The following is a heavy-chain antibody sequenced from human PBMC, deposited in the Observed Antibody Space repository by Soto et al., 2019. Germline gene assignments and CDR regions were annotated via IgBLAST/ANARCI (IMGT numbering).Heavy chain of an antibody. V-gene: IGHV4-34*01. CDR2: INHNGNA. CDR3: ARRTRITMIVVPYTWFDP. D-gene: IGHD3-22*01. Sequence: SETLSLTCAVYGESLSASYWSWIRQPPGKGLEWIGDINHNGNADYNPSLKSRLSISIDKSRNQFSLNLISVTAADTAVYYCARRTRITMIVVPYTWFDPWGQGTLVTVSS. CDR1: GESLSASY. J-gene: IGHJ5*02.